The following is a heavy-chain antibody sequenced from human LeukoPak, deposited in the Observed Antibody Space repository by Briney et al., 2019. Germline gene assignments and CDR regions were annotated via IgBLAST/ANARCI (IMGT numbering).Heavy chain of an antibody. CDR1: GDTFTSYY. D-gene: IGHD2-15*01. J-gene: IGHJ4*02. Sequence: GASVKVSCKASGDTFTSYYMHWVRQAPGQGLEWMGIINPSGGSTSYAQKFQGRVTMTRDTSTSTVYMELSSLRSEDTAVYYCARALSGYCSGGSCYGIDDYWGQGTLVTVSS. CDR2: INPSGGST. CDR3: ARALSGYCSGGSCYGIDDY. V-gene: IGHV1-46*01.